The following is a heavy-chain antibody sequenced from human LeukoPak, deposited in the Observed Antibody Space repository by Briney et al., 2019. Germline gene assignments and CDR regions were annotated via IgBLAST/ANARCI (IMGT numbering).Heavy chain of an antibody. CDR3: AAEYSTVNYYYYGMDV. CDR2: IIPIFGTA. D-gene: IGHD6-6*01. CDR1: GGTFSSYA. J-gene: IGHJ6*02. V-gene: IGHV1-69*13. Sequence: AASVKVSCKASGGTFSSYAISWVRQAPGQGLEWMGGIIPIFGTANYAQKFQGRVTITADESTSTAYMELSSLRSEDTAVYYCAAEYSTVNYYYYGMDVRGQGTTVTVSS.